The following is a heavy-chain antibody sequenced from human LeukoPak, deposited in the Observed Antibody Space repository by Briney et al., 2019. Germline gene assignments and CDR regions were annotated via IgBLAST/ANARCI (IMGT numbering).Heavy chain of an antibody. V-gene: IGHV4-59*01. D-gene: IGHD3-22*01. CDR1: GGSISSYY. CDR3: AREDSSGYRDAFDI. CDR2: IYYSGST. J-gene: IGHJ3*02. Sequence: SETLSLTCTVSGGSISSYYWSWIRQPPGKGLEWIGYIYYSGSTNYNPSLKSRVTISVDTSKNQFSLKLSSVTAADTAVYYCAREDSSGYRDAFDIWGQGTMVTVSS.